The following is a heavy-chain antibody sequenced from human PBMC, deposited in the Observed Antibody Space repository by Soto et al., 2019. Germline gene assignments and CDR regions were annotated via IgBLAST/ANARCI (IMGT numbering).Heavy chain of an antibody. D-gene: IGHD3-10*02. V-gene: IGHV3-73*01. CDR2: IRSKANNYAT. J-gene: IGHJ5*02. CDR3: SRQMFSPDNH. CDR1: GFTFSGSA. Sequence: EVQLVESGGGLVQPGGSLRLSCAASGFTFSGSAIHWVRQASGKGLEWLGLIRSKANNYATAYGASVKGRFTISRDDSKNTAYLQMNSPKTEDTAIYYCSRQMFSPDNHWGQGTLVTVSS.